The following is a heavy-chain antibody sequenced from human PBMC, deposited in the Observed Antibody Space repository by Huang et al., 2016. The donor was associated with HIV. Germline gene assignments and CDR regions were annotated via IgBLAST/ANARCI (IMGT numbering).Heavy chain of an antibody. Sequence: EVQLVQSGAEVKKPGESLKISCKGSGYSFPTFWIGWVRQLPGKGLEWMGIIYPRDPATIYSPSFQGQVTISADRSASTAYLQWSSLKASDTAMYYCARHVGVYGSASSAFDYWGQGTLVTVSS. V-gene: IGHV5-51*01. D-gene: IGHD3-10*01. CDR2: IYPRDPAT. CDR3: ARHVGVYGSASSAFDY. J-gene: IGHJ4*02. CDR1: GYSFPTFW.